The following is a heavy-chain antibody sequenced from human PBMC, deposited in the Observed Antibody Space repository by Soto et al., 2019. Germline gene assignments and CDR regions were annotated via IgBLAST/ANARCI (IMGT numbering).Heavy chain of an antibody. D-gene: IGHD3-22*01. V-gene: IGHV1-69*01. Sequence: QVQLVQSGAEVKKPGSSVKVSCKASGGTFSSYAISWVRQAPGQGLEWMGGIIPIFGTANYAQKFQGRVTITADESTSTAYMELSSRRSEDTAVYYCARLPYYYDSSGYYLPYYVDYWGQGTLVTVSS. CDR2: IIPIFGTA. CDR3: ARLPYYYDSSGYYLPYYVDY. CDR1: GGTFSSYA. J-gene: IGHJ4*02.